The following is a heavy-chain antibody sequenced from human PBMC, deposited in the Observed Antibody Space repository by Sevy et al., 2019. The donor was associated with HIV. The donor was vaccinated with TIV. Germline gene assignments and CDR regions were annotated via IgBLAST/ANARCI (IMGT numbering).Heavy chain of an antibody. J-gene: IGHJ2*01. V-gene: IGHV3-53*01. CDR1: GFTVISNY. D-gene: IGHD3-10*01. Sequence: GESLKISCAGSGFTVISNYMSWVRQAPGKGLEWVSIIYSGGSTHYADSMKGRFVISRDDSKNTLYLQMNSLRAEDTAVYYCARNGFSSGSLFWYFDLWGRGTLVTVSS. CDR2: IYSGGST. CDR3: ARNGFSSGSLFWYFDL.